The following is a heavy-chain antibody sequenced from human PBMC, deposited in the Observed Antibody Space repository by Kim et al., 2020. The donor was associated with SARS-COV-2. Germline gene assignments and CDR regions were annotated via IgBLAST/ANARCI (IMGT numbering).Heavy chain of an antibody. CDR2: IWYDGSNK. CDR1: GFTFSSYA. V-gene: IGHV3-33*06. CDR3: AKAQERGPRGYGMDV. D-gene: IGHD3-10*01. Sequence: GGSLRLSCAASGFTFSSYAMHWVRQAPGKGLEWVAVIWYDGSNKYYADSVKGRFTISRDNSKNTLYLQMNSLRAEDTAVYYCAKAQERGPRGYGMDVWGQGTTVTVSS. J-gene: IGHJ6*02.